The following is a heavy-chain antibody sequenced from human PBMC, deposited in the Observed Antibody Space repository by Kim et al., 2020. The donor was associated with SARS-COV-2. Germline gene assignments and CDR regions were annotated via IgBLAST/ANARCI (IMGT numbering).Heavy chain of an antibody. CDR3: ARRHQWGYCRGGSCPRRPNYYYSYGMDV. CDR1: GGSISSYY. Sequence: SETLSLTCTVSGGSISSYYWSWIRQPPGKGLEWIGYIYYSGSTNYNPSLKSRVTISVDTSKNQFSLKLSSVTAADTAVYYCARRHQWGYCRGGSCPRRPNYYYSYGMDVWGQGTTVTVSS. J-gene: IGHJ6*02. V-gene: IGHV4-59*08. CDR2: IYYSGST. D-gene: IGHD2-15*01.